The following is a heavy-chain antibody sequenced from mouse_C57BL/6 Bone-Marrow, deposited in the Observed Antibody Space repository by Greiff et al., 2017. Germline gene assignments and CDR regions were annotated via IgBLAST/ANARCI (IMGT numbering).Heavy chain of an antibody. CDR3: ARQLRLRGYFDY. CDR2: ISSGGSST. Sequence: EVMLVESGGDLVKPGGSLKLSCAASGFTFSSYGMSWVSQTPDKRLEWVATISSGGSSTYYPDSVKGRFTISRDNAKNTLYLQMSSLKSEDTAMYYCARQLRLRGYFDYWGQGTTLTVSS. V-gene: IGHV5-6*01. CDR1: GFTFSSYG. D-gene: IGHD3-2*02. J-gene: IGHJ2*01.